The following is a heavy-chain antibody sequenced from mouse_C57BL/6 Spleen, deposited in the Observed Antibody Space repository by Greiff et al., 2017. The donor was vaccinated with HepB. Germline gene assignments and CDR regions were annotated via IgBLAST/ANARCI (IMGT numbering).Heavy chain of an antibody. J-gene: IGHJ4*01. D-gene: IGHD1-1*01. Sequence: VQLQQSGAELVKPGASVKISCKASGYAFSSYWMNWVKQRPGKGLEWIGQIYPGDGDTNYNGKFKGKATLTADKSSSTAYMQLSSLTSEDSAVYFCARKTTTEAMDYWGQGTSVTVSS. CDR2: IYPGDGDT. V-gene: IGHV1-80*01. CDR1: GYAFSSYW. CDR3: ARKTTTEAMDY.